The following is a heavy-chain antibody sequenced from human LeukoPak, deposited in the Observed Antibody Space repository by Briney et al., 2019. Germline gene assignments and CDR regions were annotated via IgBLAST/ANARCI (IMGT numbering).Heavy chain of an antibody. CDR3: ARESPHTFYFDY. V-gene: IGHV1-46*01. D-gene: IGHD3-16*01. J-gene: IGHJ4*02. Sequence: ASVKVSCKASGYSFTTHHIHWVRQAPGQGLEWMGIIKDSGTTIYPQKFQGRVTMTRDTSTSTVYMEVSSLRSEDTAVYYCARESPHTFYFDYWGQGTLVTVPS. CDR1: GYSFTTHH. CDR2: IKDSGTT.